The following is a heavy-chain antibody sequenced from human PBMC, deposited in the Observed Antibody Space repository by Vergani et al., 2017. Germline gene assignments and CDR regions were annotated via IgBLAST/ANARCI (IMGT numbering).Heavy chain of an antibody. J-gene: IGHJ4*02. Sequence: QVQLVESGGGLVKPGGSLRLSCAASGFTFSDYYMSWIRQAPGKGLEWVSYISSSSSYTNYADSVKGRFTISRDNAKNSLYLQMNSLRAEDTAVYYCARRDGDYRSSHFDYWGQGTLVTVSS. CDR1: GFTFSDYY. V-gene: IGHV3-11*05. CDR2: ISSSSSYT. D-gene: IGHD4-17*01. CDR3: ARRDGDYRSSHFDY.